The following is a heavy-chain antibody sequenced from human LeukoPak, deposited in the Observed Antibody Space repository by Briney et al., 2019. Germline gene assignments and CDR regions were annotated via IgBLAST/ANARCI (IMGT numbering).Heavy chain of an antibody. V-gene: IGHV4-34*01. J-gene: IGHJ4*02. CDR3: ARSVYCSSTSCQPYYFDY. D-gene: IGHD2-2*01. CDR1: GGSFSAYY. CDR2: INHSGST. Sequence: KPSETLSLTCAVYGGSFSAYYWSWIRQPPGKGLEWIGEINHSGSTNYNPSLKSRVTISVDTSKNQFSLKLSSVTAADTAVYYCARSVYCSSTSCQPYYFDYWGQGTLVTVSS.